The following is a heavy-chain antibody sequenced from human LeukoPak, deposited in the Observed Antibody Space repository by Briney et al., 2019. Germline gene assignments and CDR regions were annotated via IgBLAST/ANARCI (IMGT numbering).Heavy chain of an antibody. V-gene: IGHV3-30-3*01. Sequence: GGSLRLSCAASGFTFSSYAMHWVRQAPGKGLEWVAVISYDGSNKYYADSVKGRFTISRDNSKNTLYLQMNSLRAEDTAVYYCARDEGTDIVVVPGGLDYWGQGTLVTVSS. CDR2: ISYDGSNK. D-gene: IGHD2-2*01. J-gene: IGHJ4*02. CDR3: ARDEGTDIVVVPGGLDY. CDR1: GFTFSSYA.